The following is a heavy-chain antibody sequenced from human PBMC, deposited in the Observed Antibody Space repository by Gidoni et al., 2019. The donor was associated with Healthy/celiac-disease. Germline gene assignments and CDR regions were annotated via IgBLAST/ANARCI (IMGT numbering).Heavy chain of an antibody. CDR2: ISSNGGST. D-gene: IGHD5-12*01. CDR1: GFTFSSYA. J-gene: IGHJ6*02. Sequence: AASGFTFSSYAMHWVRQAPAKGLEYVSAISSNGGSTYYANSVKGRFTISRDNSKNTLYLQMGSLRAEDMAVYYCARAKWIPSLDYYYGMDVWGQGTTVTVSS. V-gene: IGHV3-64*01. CDR3: ARAKWIPSLDYYYGMDV.